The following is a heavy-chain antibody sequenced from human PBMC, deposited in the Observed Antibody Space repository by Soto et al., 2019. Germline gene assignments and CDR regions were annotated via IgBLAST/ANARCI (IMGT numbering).Heavy chain of an antibody. CDR3: AKEGGYYGSGSYSVGENYYGMDV. CDR2: ISYDGSNK. Sequence: QVQLVESGGGVVQPGRSLRLSCAASGFTFSSYGMHWVRKAPGKGLEWVAVISYDGSNKYYADSVKGRFTISRDNSKNTRYLQMNSLRAEDTAVYYCAKEGGYYGSGSYSVGENYYGMDVWGQGTTVTVSS. V-gene: IGHV3-30*18. CDR1: GFTFSSYG. J-gene: IGHJ6*02. D-gene: IGHD3-10*01.